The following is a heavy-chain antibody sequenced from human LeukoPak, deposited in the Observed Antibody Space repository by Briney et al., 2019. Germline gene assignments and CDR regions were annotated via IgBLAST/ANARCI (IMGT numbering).Heavy chain of an antibody. CDR1: GDSVSSNSAA. D-gene: IGHD3-22*01. V-gene: IGHV6-1*01. CDR3: ARDPYYYDSSGFDY. J-gene: IGHJ4*02. Sequence: LSQTLSLTCALSGDSVSSNSAAWNWIRQSPSRGLEWLGRTYYRSKWYNDYAVSVKSRITINPDTSKNQFSLQLNSVTPEDTAVYYCARDPYYYDSSGFDYWGQGTLVTVSS. CDR2: TYYRSKWYN.